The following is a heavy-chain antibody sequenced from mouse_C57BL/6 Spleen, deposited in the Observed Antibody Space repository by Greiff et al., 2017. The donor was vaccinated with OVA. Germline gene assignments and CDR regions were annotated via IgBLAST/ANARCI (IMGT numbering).Heavy chain of an antibody. CDR2: IYPGSGNT. V-gene: IGHV1-76*01. CDR1: GYTFTDYY. D-gene: IGHD2-1*01. J-gene: IGHJ2*01. CDR3: AREGNLLLDY. Sequence: VQLQQSGAELVRPGASVKLSCKASGYTFTDYYINWVKQRPGQGLEWIARIYPGSGNTYYNEKFKGKATLTAEKSSSTAYMQLSSLTSEYSAVYFCAREGNLLLDYWGQGTTLTVSS.